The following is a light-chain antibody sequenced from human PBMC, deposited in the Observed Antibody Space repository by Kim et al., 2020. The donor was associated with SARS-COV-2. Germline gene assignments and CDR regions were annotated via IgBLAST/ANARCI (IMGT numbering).Light chain of an antibody. V-gene: IGLV3-19*01. CDR3: NSRDNSDNHVL. J-gene: IGLJ2*01. CDR2: GKN. Sequence: SSELTQDPAVSVALGQTVRITCQGDSLRDYSASWYQQKAGQAPLLVIYGKNNRPSGIPDRFSGSTSGNTASLTITGAQAEDEADYYCNSRDNSDNHVLFGGGTQLTVL. CDR1: SLRDYS.